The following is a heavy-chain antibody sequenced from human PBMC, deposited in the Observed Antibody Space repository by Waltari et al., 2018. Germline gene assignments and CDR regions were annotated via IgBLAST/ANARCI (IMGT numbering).Heavy chain of an antibody. V-gene: IGHV3-33*06. J-gene: IGHJ4*02. Sequence: QVQLVESGGGVVQPGRSLRLSCAASGFTFSRYARHWVRQAPGKGLEWVAVIGYDGSYKFYADSVKGRFSISRDNPKNTLHLQMDSLRAEDSAIYYCAKDGSASRLVRYYLDSWGPGTLVTVSS. CDR1: GFTFSRYA. CDR2: IGYDGSYK. CDR3: AKDGSASRLVRYYLDS. D-gene: IGHD2-8*02.